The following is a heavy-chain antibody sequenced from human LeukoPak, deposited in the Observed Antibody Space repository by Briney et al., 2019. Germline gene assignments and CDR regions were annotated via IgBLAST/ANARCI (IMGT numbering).Heavy chain of an antibody. CDR2: INPSGGST. Sequence: ASVKVSCKASGYTFTSYYMHWVRQAPGQGLEWMGIINPSGGSTSYAQKFQGRVTMTRDTSTSTVYMELSSLRSEDTAVYYCASGFLEWPESYTRDYWGQGTLVTVSS. V-gene: IGHV1-46*01. J-gene: IGHJ4*02. D-gene: IGHD3-3*01. CDR3: ASGFLEWPESYTRDY. CDR1: GYTFTSYY.